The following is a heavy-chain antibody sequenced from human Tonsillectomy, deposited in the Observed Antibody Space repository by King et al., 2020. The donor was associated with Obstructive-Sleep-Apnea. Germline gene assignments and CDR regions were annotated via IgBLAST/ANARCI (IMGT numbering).Heavy chain of an antibody. CDR3: ASPHDFWSGGGWFDP. J-gene: IGHJ5*02. CDR2: ISSSSSYI. Sequence: QLVQSGGGLVKPGGSLRLSCAASGFTFSSYSMNWVRQAPGKGLEWVSSISSSSSYIYYADSVKGRFTISRDNAKNSLYLQMNSLRAEDTAVYYCASPHDFWSGGGWFDPWGQGTLVTVSS. D-gene: IGHD3-3*01. CDR1: GFTFSSYS. V-gene: IGHV3-21*01.